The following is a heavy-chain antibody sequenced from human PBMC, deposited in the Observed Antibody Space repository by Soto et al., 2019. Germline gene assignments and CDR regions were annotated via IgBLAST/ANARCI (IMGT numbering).Heavy chain of an antibody. Sequence: QVQLVESGGGVVQPGKSLRLSCAASGFAFNTYGMQWVRQAPGKGLDWVALIWYDGTKKDYADSVKGRFTISRDNSKNTLYLKMNGLGVGDTAVYQGARSMGGLGFLFALWGQGALVPVSS. CDR3: ARSMGGLGFLFAL. D-gene: IGHD3-16*01. CDR2: IWYDGTKK. V-gene: IGHV3-33*01. CDR1: GFAFNTYG. J-gene: IGHJ4*02.